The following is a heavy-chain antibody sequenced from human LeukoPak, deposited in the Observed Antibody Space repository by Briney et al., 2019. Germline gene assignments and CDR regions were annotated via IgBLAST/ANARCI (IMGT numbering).Heavy chain of an antibody. D-gene: IGHD2-21*01. CDR3: AKCGRSTSPNWFDP. J-gene: IGHJ5*02. CDR2: ISSSSSYI. CDR1: GFTFSSYT. Sequence: PGGSLRLSCAASGFTFSSYTMNWVRQPPGKWLEWVSFISSSSSYIYYAASVKGRFTISRDNSKNTLYLHMNSLRAEDTAVYYCAKCGRSTSPNWFDPWGQGTLVTVSS. V-gene: IGHV3-21*04.